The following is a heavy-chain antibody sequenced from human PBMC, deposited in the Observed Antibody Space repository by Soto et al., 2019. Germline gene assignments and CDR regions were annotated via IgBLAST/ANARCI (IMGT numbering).Heavy chain of an antibody. V-gene: IGHV1-69*13. CDR3: ARDQGGYSYGYYYYGMDV. Sequence: SVKVSCKASGGTFSSYAISWVRQAPGQGLEWMGGIIPIFGTANYAQKFQGRVTITADESTSTAYMELSSLRSEDTAVYYCARDQGGYSYGYYYYGMDVWGQGTTVTVSS. CDR2: IIPIFGTA. CDR1: GGTFSSYA. J-gene: IGHJ6*02. D-gene: IGHD5-18*01.